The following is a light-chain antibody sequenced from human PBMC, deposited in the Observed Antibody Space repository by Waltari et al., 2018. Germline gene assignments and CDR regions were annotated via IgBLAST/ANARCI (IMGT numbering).Light chain of an antibody. J-gene: IGKJ4*01. V-gene: IGKV1-33*01. CDR3: QQFELLPLT. CDR2: DAS. CDR1: QDIINF. Sequence: DIQMTQSPSSLSASVGDRVTITCRASQDIINFINWYQQKPGKAPKLLIFDASRLQPGVPSRFRGSGSGTDFSFVISSLQSEDVGTYYCQQFELLPLTFGGGTKVEIK.